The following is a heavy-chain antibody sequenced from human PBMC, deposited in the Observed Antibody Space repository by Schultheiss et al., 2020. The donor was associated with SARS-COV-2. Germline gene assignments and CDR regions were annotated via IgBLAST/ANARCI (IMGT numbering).Heavy chain of an antibody. J-gene: IGHJ5*02. Sequence: ASVKVSCKASGYTFTGYYMHWVRQAPGQGLEWMGWINPNSGGTNYAQKFQGRVTMTRDTSTSTAYMELSSLRSEDTAVYYCAAASPIPTSWFDPWGQGTLVTVSS. CDR3: AAASPIPTSWFDP. CDR2: INPNSGGT. CDR1: GYTFTGYY. V-gene: IGHV1-2*02. D-gene: IGHD2-21*01.